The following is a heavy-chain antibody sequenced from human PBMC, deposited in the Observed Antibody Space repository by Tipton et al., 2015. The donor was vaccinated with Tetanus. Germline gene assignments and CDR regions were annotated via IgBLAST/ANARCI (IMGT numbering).Heavy chain of an antibody. J-gene: IGHJ3*01. CDR2: LWYDGSNK. CDR3: AGDPPQSGFAFAV. V-gene: IGHV3-33*01. Sequence: SLRLSCAASGFNFRTYAMHWVRQSPGKGLEWVAFLWYDGSNKHYGDSVKGRFSISRDNSESTLYLQMDSLRAEDTATYYCAGDPPQSGFAFAVWGQGTMVTVSS. D-gene: IGHD6-25*01. CDR1: GFNFRTYA.